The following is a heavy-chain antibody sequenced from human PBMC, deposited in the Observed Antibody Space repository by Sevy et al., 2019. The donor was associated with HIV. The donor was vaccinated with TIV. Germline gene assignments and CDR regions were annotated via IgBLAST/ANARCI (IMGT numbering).Heavy chain of an antibody. CDR2: MRKDGLTT. D-gene: IGHD3-16*01. V-gene: IGHV3-30*02. CDR1: IFTFNIYG. CDR3: TRETTYYDASGPVPVDI. J-gene: IGHJ3*02. Sequence: GGSLRLSCAASIFTFNIYGMQWVRQAPGKGLEWVAYMRKDGLTTYYADSVKGRFTISIDSSKNTLYLQMNSLRIEDAALYYCTRETTYYDASGPVPVDIWGQGTMVTVSS.